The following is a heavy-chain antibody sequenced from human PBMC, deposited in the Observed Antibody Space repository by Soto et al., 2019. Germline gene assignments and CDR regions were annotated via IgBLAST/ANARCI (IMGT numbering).Heavy chain of an antibody. D-gene: IGHD3-3*01. J-gene: IGHJ6*02. V-gene: IGHV3-21*01. CDR3: ARDRLDDFWLRRGYGMDA. CDR2: FSSSTSYI. CDR1: GFAFSSYS. Sequence: PGGSLRLSCAASGFAFSSYSMNWVRQAPGEGLDWVSSFSSSTSYIYYADSVKGRFTISGYNAKNSLYLQMNSLRAEDTAVYYCARDRLDDFWLRRGYGMDAWSQGPTVNVSS.